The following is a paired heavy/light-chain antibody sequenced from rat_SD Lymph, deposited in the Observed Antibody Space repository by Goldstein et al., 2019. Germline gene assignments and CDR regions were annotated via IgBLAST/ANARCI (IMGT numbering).Heavy chain of an antibody. J-gene: IGHJ4*01. V-gene: IGHV2-63*01. CDR1: GFSLTSYN. CDR3: ARAPTTDYYYDHYVMVA. Sequence: QVQLKESGPGLVQPSQTLSLTCTVSGFSLTSYNVHWVRQPPGKGLEWMGRMRYNGDTSYNSALKSRLNISRDTSKNQVFLKMNSLQTDDTGTYYCARAPTTDYYYDHYVMVAWGQGASVTVSS. CDR2: MRYNGDT. D-gene: IGHD1-6*01.
Light chain of an antibody. J-gene: IGKJ5*01. Sequence: DIQMTQSPASLSTSLGETVTIECRASEDIYDALAWYQQRPGKSPQLLIYNANSLHTGVPSRFRGSGSGTQYFLKINSLQSEDVASYFCQHYYDYPLTFGSGTKLEIK. V-gene: IGKV12S36*01. CDR3: QHYYDYPLT. CDR2: NAN. CDR1: EDIYDA.